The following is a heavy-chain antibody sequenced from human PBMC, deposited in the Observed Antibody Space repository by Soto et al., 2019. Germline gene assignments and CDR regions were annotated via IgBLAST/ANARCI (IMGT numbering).Heavy chain of an antibody. D-gene: IGHD3-3*01. CDR3: AKDISDFWSGYGMDV. CDR1: GFTFDDYA. CDR2: ISWNSGSI. V-gene: IGHV3-9*01. J-gene: IGHJ6*02. Sequence: GGSLILSCAAYGFTFDDYAMHWVRQAPGKGLEWVSGISWNSGSIGYADSVKGRFTISRDNAKNSLYLQMNSLRAEDTALYYCAKDISDFWSGYGMDVWGQGTTVTVSS.